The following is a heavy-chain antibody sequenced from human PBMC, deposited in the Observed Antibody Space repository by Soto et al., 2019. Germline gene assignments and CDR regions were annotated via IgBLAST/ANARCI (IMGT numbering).Heavy chain of an antibody. CDR3: ARRNLWFGELFGGWFDP. V-gene: IGHV4-4*02. CDR1: GGSISSSNW. CDR2: IYHSGST. D-gene: IGHD3-10*01. Sequence: SETLSLTCAVSGGSISSSNWWSWVRQPAGKGLEWIGEIYHSGSTNYNPSLKSRVTISVDKSKNQFSLKLSSVTAADTAVYYCARRNLWFGELFGGWFDPWGQGTLVTVS. J-gene: IGHJ5*02.